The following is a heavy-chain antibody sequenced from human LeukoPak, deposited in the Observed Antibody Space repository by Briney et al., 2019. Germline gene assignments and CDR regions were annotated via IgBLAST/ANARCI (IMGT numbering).Heavy chain of an antibody. CDR2: ISNSGNSI. J-gene: IGHJ6*02. V-gene: IGHV3-11*01. CDR3: ARGHFGLDV. Sequence: GGSLRLSCAASGFTFSDWFVSWIRHAPGTGLEWVSYISNSGNSIYYADSVKGRFTISRDNAKKTVKQQMNSLRAEDTAIYYCARGHFGLDVWGQGTTVTVSS. CDR1: GFTFSDWF.